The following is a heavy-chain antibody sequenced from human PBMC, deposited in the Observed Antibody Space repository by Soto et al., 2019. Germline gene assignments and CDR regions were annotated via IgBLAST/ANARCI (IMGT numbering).Heavy chain of an antibody. CDR2: ISSSASII. CDR3: ARDSALVRGDY. V-gene: IGHV3-48*03. J-gene: IGHJ4*02. Sequence: PGGSLRLSCEASGFTFSSYEMNWVRQAPGKGLEWVSYISSSASIIYYADSVKGRFTISRDNAKNSLYLQMNSLRAEDTAVYYCARDSALVRGDYWGQGTLVTVSS. D-gene: IGHD3-10*01. CDR1: GFTFSSYE.